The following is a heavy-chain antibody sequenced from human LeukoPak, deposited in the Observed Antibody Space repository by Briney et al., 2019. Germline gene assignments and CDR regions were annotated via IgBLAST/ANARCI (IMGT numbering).Heavy chain of an antibody. CDR2: IIPILGIA. V-gene: IGHV1-69*04. CDR1: GGTFSSYA. J-gene: IGHJ6*02. Sequence: GSSVKVSCKASGGTFSSYAISWVRQAPGQGLEWMGRIIPILGIANYAQKFQGRVTITADKSTSTAYVELSSLRSEDTAVYYCARDTDCSSTSCYLLYGMDVWGQGTTVTVSS. CDR3: ARDTDCSSTSCYLLYGMDV. D-gene: IGHD2-2*01.